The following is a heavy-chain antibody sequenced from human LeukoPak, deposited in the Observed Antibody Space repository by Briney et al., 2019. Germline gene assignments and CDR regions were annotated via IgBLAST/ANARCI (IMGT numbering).Heavy chain of an antibody. V-gene: IGHV1-2*02. CDR3: ARAGVIAVTSGY. J-gene: IGHJ4*02. D-gene: IGHD2-21*01. Sequence: ASVKVSCKASGYTFTGYYMHWVRQAPGQGLEWMGWINPNNGDPDYAPKFQGRVTMTRDTSISTAYMELNSLRSDDTAVYYCARAGVIAVTSGYWGRGTLVTVSS. CDR1: GYTFTGYY. CDR2: INPNNGDP.